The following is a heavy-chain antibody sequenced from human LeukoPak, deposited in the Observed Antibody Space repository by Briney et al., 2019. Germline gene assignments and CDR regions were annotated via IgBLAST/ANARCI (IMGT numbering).Heavy chain of an antibody. CDR3: AKDDAWGRFYH. D-gene: IGHD3-16*01. CDR1: GFTFTNYW. Sequence: GGSLRLSCAASGFTFTNYWMSWVRQAPGKGLEWVSGVGPSGANTYNADPVKGRFTISRDNSKNTVYPEMNSLRADDTAIYYCAKDDAWGRFYHWGQGTLVTVSS. J-gene: IGHJ1*01. V-gene: IGHV3-23*01. CDR2: VGPSGANT.